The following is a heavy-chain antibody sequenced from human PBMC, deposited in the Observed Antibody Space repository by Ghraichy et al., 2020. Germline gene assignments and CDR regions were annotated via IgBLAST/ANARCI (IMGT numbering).Heavy chain of an antibody. J-gene: IGHJ4*02. D-gene: IGHD3-3*01. CDR1: GFTFSSYG. Sequence: GESLNISCAASGFTFSSYGLSWVRQAPGKGLEWVSTINHDGAYTYYADSVKGRFTISRDQSKNTLYLQMNGLRADDTAVYYCAVGGWKSGIYPSARDYWGQGTLVTVSS. CDR2: INHDGAYT. CDR3: AVGGWKSGIYPSARDY. V-gene: IGHV3-23*01.